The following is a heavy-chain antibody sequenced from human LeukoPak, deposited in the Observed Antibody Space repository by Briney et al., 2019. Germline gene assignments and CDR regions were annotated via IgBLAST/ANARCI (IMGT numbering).Heavy chain of an antibody. CDR1: GYTFTGYY. V-gene: IGHV1-2*02. D-gene: IGHD6-13*01. J-gene: IGHJ4*02. CDR3: ARAVMSSSWYFDY. Sequence: ASVKVSFKASGYTFTGYYMHWVRQAPGQGLEWMGWINPNSGGTNYAQKFQGRVTMTRDTSISTAYMELSRLRSDDTAVYYCARAVMSSSWYFDYWGQGTLVTVSS. CDR2: INPNSGGT.